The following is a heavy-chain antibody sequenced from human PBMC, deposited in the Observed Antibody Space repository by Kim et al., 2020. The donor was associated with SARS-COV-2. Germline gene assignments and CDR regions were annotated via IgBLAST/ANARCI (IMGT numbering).Heavy chain of an antibody. V-gene: IGHV3-23*01. Sequence: GGSLRLSCAASGFTFSSYAMSWVRQAPGKGLEWVSGINGRDTSTSYADSVKGRFTISRDNSKNTLYLQMNSLTAEDTAIYYCAKDQKWDPPHYFDYWGQG. CDR1: GFTFSSYA. CDR3: AKDQKWDPPHYFDY. D-gene: IGHD1-26*01. CDR2: INGRDTST. J-gene: IGHJ4*02.